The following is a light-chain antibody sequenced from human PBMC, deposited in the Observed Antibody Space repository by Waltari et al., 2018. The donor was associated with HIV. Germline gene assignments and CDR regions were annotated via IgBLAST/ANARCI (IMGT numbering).Light chain of an antibody. CDR2: GAS. CDR3: QQYGSSPPVT. J-gene: IGKJ5*01. V-gene: IGKV3-20*01. Sequence: ETVLTQSPGTLSLSPGARATLSCRASQSVSSGYLAWYQQKPGQAPRLLIYGASTRATGIADRFSGSGSGTDFTLTISRLEPEDFAVYYCQQYGSSPPVTLGQGTRLEIK. CDR1: QSVSSGY.